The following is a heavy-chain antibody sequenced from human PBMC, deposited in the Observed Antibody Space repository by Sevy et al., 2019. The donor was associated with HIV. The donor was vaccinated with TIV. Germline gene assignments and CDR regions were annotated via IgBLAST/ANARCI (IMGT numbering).Heavy chain of an antibody. Sequence: ASVKVSCKASGYTFTSYGISWVRQAPGQGLEWMGWISAYNGNTNYAKKLQGRVTRTTDTSTSTAYMELRRLRSDDTAVYYCARRIVVVPAAMPAVYYYYYMDVWGKGTTVTVSS. D-gene: IGHD2-2*01. CDR1: GYTFTSYG. CDR3: ARRIVVVPAAMPAVYYYYYMDV. V-gene: IGHV1-18*04. J-gene: IGHJ6*03. CDR2: ISAYNGNT.